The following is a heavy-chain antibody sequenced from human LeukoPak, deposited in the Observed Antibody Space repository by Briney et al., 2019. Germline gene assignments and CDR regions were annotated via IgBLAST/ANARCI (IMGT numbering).Heavy chain of an antibody. CDR1: GFTFSNFW. J-gene: IGHJ4*02. D-gene: IGHD1-26*01. CDR2: IEKDGSAE. CDR3: ARRRGSDSLDY. Sequence: PGGSLRLSCAASGFTFSNFWMSWVRQAPGSGLEWVANIEKDGSAEYYVDSVKGRFTISRDNAKNSLYLQMNSLRAEDTAVYYCARRRGSDSLDYWGQGTLVTASS. V-gene: IGHV3-7*01.